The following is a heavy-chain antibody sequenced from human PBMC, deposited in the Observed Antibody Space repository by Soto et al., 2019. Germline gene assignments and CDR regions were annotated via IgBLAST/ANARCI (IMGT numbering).Heavy chain of an antibody. Sequence: EVQLLESGGGLVQPGGSLRLSCAASGFTFSNFAMTWVRQAPGKGLEWVSTIVDSGGNTYYADSVKGRFTISRDNSKNTIFLQMNSLSVEATAVYYCAEGGFYDGFDYWGHGTLVTVSS. J-gene: IGHJ4*01. CDR2: IVDSGGNT. D-gene: IGHD5-12*01. V-gene: IGHV3-23*01. CDR3: AEGGFYDGFDY. CDR1: GFTFSNFA.